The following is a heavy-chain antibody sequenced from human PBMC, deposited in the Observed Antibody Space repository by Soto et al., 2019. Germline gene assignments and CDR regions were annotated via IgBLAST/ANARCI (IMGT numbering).Heavy chain of an antibody. CDR3: ARRADSSGYLYGMDV. Sequence: QVQLVQSGAEVKKPGSSVKVSCKASGGTFSSYAISWVRQAPGQGLESMGGIIPIFGTATYAQKFQGRVTITADESTSTAYMELSSLRSEDTAVYYCARRADSSGYLYGMDVWGQGTTVTVSS. V-gene: IGHV1-69*12. CDR1: GGTFSSYA. J-gene: IGHJ6*02. CDR2: IIPIFGTA. D-gene: IGHD3-22*01.